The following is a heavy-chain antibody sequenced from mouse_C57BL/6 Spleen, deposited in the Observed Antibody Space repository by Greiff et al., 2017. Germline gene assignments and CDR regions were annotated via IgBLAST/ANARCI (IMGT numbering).Heavy chain of an antibody. CDR2: ISYDGSN. V-gene: IGHV3-6*01. CDR1: GYSITSGYY. J-gene: IGHJ2*01. Sequence: EVKLVESGPGLVKPSQSLSLTCSVTGYSITSGYYWNWIRQFPGNKLEWMGYISYDGSNNYNPSLKNRISITRDTSKNQFFLKLNSVTTEDTATYYCARGRTYYFDYWGQGTTLTVSS. CDR3: ARGRTYYFDY.